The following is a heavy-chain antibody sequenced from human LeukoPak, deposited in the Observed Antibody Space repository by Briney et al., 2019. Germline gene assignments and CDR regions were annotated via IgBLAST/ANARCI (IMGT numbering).Heavy chain of an antibody. CDR1: VGTFSSYA. Sequence: SVKVSCKASVGTFSSYAISWVRQAPGQGLEWMGGIIPIFGTANYAQKFQGRVTITADESTSTAYMELSSLRSEDTAAYYCARGTAYYDFWSGLPVDYWGQGTLVTVSS. CDR2: IIPIFGTA. J-gene: IGHJ4*02. V-gene: IGHV1-69*13. D-gene: IGHD3-3*01. CDR3: ARGTAYYDFWSGLPVDY.